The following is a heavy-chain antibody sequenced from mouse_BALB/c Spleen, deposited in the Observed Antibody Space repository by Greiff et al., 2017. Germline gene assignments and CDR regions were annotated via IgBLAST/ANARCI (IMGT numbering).Heavy chain of an antibody. CDR2: IDPENGNT. CDR1: GFNIKDYY. J-gene: IGHJ1*01. Sequence: EVKLVESGAELVRPGALVKLSCKASGFNIKDYYMHWVKQRPEQGLEWIGWIDPENGNTIYDPKFQGKASITADTSSNTAYLQLSSLTSEDTAVYYCARRRYGYDDWYFDVWGAGTTVTVAS. CDR3: ARRRYGYDDWYFDV. D-gene: IGHD2-2*01. V-gene: IGHV14-1*02.